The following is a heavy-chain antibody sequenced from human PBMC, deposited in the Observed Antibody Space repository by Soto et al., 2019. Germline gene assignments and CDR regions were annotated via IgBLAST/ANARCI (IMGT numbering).Heavy chain of an antibody. Sequence: ASVKVSCKVSGYTLTELSMHWVRQAPGKGLEWMGGFDPEDGETIYAQKFQGRVTMTEDTSTDTAYMELSSLRSEDTAVYYCATRDTPEWFGELLGLFDYWGQGTLVTVSS. CDR3: ATRDTPEWFGELLGLFDY. CDR2: FDPEDGET. V-gene: IGHV1-24*01. J-gene: IGHJ4*02. D-gene: IGHD3-10*01. CDR1: GYTLTELS.